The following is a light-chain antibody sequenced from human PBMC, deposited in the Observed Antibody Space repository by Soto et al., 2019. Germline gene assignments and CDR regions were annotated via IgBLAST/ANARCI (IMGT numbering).Light chain of an antibody. CDR1: QTVNKAY. J-gene: IGKJ1*01. V-gene: IGKV3-20*01. Sequence: EILLTQSPGTLALSPGDRATLTCRASQTVNKAYLVWYQVKPGKAPRRLIYGASSRETGIPERFSGRGFGTDFTLTIGSLQYEDFAVYYCQQYNYWTRTFGQGTKVDIK. CDR3: QQYNYWTRT. CDR2: GAS.